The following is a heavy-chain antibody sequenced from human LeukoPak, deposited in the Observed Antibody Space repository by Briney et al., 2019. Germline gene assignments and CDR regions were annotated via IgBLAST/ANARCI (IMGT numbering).Heavy chain of an antibody. J-gene: IGHJ5*02. Sequence: SETLSLTCAVYGGSFSGYYWSWIRQPPGKGLEWIGEINHSGSTNYNPSLKSRVTISVDTSKNQFSLKLSSVTAADTAVYYCARALAYCSGGSCTRGYNWFDPWGQGTLVTVPS. CDR2: INHSGST. D-gene: IGHD2-15*01. V-gene: IGHV4-34*01. CDR1: GGSFSGYY. CDR3: ARALAYCSGGSCTRGYNWFDP.